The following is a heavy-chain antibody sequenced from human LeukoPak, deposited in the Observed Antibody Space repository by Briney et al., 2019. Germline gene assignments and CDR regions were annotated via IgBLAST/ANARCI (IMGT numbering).Heavy chain of an antibody. V-gene: IGHV1-69*13. D-gene: IGHD6-19*01. CDR3: ARSGWDGVRDFDY. CDR1: GGTFSSYA. J-gene: IGHJ4*02. CDR2: IIPIFGTA. Sequence: ASVKVSCKASGGTFSSYAISWVRQAPGQGLERMGGIIPIFGTANYAQKFQGRVTITADESTSTAYMELSSLRSEDTAVYYCARSGWDGVRDFDYWGQGTLVTVSS.